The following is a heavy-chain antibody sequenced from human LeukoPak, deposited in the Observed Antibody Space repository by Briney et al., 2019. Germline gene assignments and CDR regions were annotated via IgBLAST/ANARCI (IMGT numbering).Heavy chain of an antibody. CDR3: ARFAYYYDSSGYYGGPGWFDP. V-gene: IGHV1-18*01. CDR1: GYTFTSYG. D-gene: IGHD3-22*01. CDR2: ISTYNGNT. J-gene: IGHJ5*02. Sequence: ASVKVSCKASGYTFTSYGISWVRQAPGQGLEWMGWISTYNGNTNYAQKLQGRVTMTTDTSTSTAYMELRSLRSDDAAVYYCARFAYYYDSSGYYGGPGWFDPWGQGTLVTVSS.